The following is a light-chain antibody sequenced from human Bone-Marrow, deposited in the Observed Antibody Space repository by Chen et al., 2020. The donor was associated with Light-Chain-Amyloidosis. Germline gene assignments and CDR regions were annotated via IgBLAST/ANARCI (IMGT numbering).Light chain of an antibody. V-gene: IGKV3-20*01. CDR3: QQYGSSPGT. CDR1: QSVSSSY. CDR2: GAS. J-gene: IGKJ1*01. Sequence: EIVLTQSPGTLSLSPGERATLSCRASQSVSSSYLAWYQQKPGQAPRLLIYGASSRATGIPDRVSGSGCGTDITLSISRLGPEELAEYDWQQYGSSPGTFGQGTKVEIQ.